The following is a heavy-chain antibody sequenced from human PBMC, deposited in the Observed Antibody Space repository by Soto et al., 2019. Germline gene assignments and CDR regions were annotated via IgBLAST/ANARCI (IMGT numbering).Heavy chain of an antibody. D-gene: IGHD5-18*01. Sequence: EVQLLESGEGLVQPGGSLRLSCAASGFTFGTYAMNWVRQAPGKGLEWVSGISGSGGSTYYTDSVKGRFTISRDNSKNTLYLQMNSLRADDTALYYCAKDRSVDTRDWFDPWGQGTLVTVSS. CDR1: GFTFGTYA. CDR2: ISGSGGST. J-gene: IGHJ5*02. V-gene: IGHV3-23*01. CDR3: AKDRSVDTRDWFDP.